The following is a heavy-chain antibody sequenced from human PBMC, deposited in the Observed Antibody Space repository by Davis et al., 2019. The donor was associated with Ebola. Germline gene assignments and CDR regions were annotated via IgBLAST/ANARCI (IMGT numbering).Heavy chain of an antibody. D-gene: IGHD3-10*01. V-gene: IGHV3-21*06. CDR3: AGSLLWFGELWS. CDR2: ISSGGNYQ. Sequence: GESLKISCAASGFNFAFHSMSWVRQAPGKGLEWVSSISSGGNYQFYVDSVKGRFTISRDDADNSVYLQMNSLRAEDTAVYYCAGSLLWFGELWSWGQGTLVTVSS. CDR1: GFNFAFHS. J-gene: IGHJ5*02.